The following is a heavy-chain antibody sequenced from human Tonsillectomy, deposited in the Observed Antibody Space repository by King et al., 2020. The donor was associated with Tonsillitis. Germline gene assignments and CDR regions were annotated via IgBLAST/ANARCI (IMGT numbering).Heavy chain of an antibody. CDR3: ARDLVVPAALAAPGRYYYYYGMDV. CDR2: INPSGGST. CDR1: GYTFISYY. V-gene: IGHV1-46*03. Sequence: QLVQSGAEVKKPGASVKVSCKASGYTFISYYMHWVRQAPGQGLEWMGIINPSGGSTSYAQKFQGRVTMTRDTSTSTVYMELSSLRSEDTAVYYCARDLVVPAALAAPGRYYYYYGMDVWGQGTTVTVPS. D-gene: IGHD2-2*01. J-gene: IGHJ6*02.